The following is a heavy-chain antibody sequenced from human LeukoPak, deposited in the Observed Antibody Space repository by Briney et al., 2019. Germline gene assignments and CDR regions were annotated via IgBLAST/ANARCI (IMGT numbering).Heavy chain of an antibody. Sequence: GGSLRLSCAASGFTFSSYSMNWVRQAPGKGLEWVSSISSSSSYRYYADSVKGRFTISRDNSKNTLYLQMNSLRAEDTAVYYCAKEGGQWLVLPKNYFDYWGQGTLVTVSS. CDR3: AKEGGQWLVLPKNYFDY. CDR2: ISSSSSYR. CDR1: GFTFSSYS. V-gene: IGHV3-21*04. J-gene: IGHJ4*02. D-gene: IGHD6-19*01.